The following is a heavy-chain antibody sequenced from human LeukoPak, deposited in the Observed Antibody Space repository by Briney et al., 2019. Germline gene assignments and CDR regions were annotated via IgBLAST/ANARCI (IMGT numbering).Heavy chain of an antibody. CDR3: AKANIVATRAYEN. CDR1: GFTFSTCA. CDR2: VSGSGESI. V-gene: IGHV3-23*01. Sequence: GGSLRLSCAASGFTFSTCAMAWVRQAPGKGLEWVSAVSGSGESIHYADSVKGRFIISRDSSRNTLFLQMNSLRGEDTAVYYSAKANIVATRAYENWGQGALVTVSS. J-gene: IGHJ4*02. D-gene: IGHD5-12*01.